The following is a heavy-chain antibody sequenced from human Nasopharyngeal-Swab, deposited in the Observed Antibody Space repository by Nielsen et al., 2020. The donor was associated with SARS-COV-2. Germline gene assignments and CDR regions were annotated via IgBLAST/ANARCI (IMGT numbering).Heavy chain of an antibody. J-gene: IGHJ4*02. CDR1: GFTFSSYG. V-gene: IGHV3-30*03. D-gene: IGHD1-26*01. CDR2: ISYDGSNK. CDR3: ARDVAIVGATLDN. Sequence: GGSLRLSCAASGFTFSSYGMHWVRQAPGKGLEGVAVISYDGSNKYYADSVKGRFTISRDNSKNSLFLQMNSLRDEDTAVYYCARDVAIVGATLDNWGQGTLVTVSS.